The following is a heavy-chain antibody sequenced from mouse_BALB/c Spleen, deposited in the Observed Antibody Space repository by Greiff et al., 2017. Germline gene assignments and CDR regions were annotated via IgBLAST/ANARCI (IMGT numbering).Heavy chain of an antibody. J-gene: IGHJ4*01. D-gene: IGHD2-14*01. V-gene: IGHV10-1*02. Sequence: EVKLVESGGGLVQPKGSLKLSCAASGFTFNTYAMNWVRQAPGKGLEWVARIRSKSNNYATYYADSVKDRFTISRDDSQSMLYLQMNNLKTEDTAIFYCVRQDRYDAMDSWGQGTSATVSS. CDR2: IRSKSNNYAT. CDR1: GFTFNTYA. CDR3: VRQDRYDAMDS.